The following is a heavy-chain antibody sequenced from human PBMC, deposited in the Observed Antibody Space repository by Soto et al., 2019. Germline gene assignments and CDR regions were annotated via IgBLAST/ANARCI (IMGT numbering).Heavy chain of an antibody. CDR3: ARDHSVIGWSVDSSVF. CDR1: GYTFNSHA. V-gene: IGHV1-3*01. CDR2: INAGNGNT. Sequence: ASVKVSCKASGYTFNSHAIHWMRQAPGQRLEWMGWINAGNGNTYYSEKFKGRVSLTRDTVATTVYMELTSLTSEDTGVYYCARDHSVIGWSVDSSVFWGQGTLVNV. J-gene: IGHJ4*02. D-gene: IGHD6-19*01.